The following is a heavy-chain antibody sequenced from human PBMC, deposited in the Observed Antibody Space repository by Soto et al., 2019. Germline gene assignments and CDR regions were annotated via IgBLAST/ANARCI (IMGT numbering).Heavy chain of an antibody. CDR2: IFPTGNT. CDR3: ARGSLGPDY. Sequence: PSETLSLTCTDSSASLSNYYWSWIRQPAGKGLEWIGRIFPTGNTDYNPSLRSRVTMSVDTSKNQFSLKLNSVTAADTAVYYCARGSLGPDYWGPGTLVTVSS. V-gene: IGHV4-4*07. D-gene: IGHD1-26*01. J-gene: IGHJ4*02. CDR1: SASLSNYY.